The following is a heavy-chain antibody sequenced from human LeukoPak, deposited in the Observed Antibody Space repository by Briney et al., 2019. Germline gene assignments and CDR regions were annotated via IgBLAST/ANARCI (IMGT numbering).Heavy chain of an antibody. Sequence: QSGASLLLSCAASGFTFDDYAMHWVRPAPGKGLEWVSGISWSSGSIGYADSVKGRFTISRDNAKNSLYLQMNSLRAEDTALYYCAKDNGFGEFDPWGQGTLVTVSS. CDR3: AKDNGFGEFDP. V-gene: IGHV3-9*01. D-gene: IGHD3-10*01. CDR2: ISWSSGSI. CDR1: GFTFDDYA. J-gene: IGHJ5*02.